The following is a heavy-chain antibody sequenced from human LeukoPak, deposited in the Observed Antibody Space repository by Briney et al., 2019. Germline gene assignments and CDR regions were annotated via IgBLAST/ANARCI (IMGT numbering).Heavy chain of an antibody. CDR1: GGTFSSYA. V-gene: IGHV1-69*04. CDR2: IIPILGIA. Sequence: GSSVKVSCKASGGTFSSYAISWVRQAPGQGLEWMGRIIPILGIANYAQKLQGRVTITADKSTSTAYMELSSLRSEDTAVYYCARSPYYYGMDVWGQGTTVTVSS. CDR3: ARSPYYYGMDV. J-gene: IGHJ6*02.